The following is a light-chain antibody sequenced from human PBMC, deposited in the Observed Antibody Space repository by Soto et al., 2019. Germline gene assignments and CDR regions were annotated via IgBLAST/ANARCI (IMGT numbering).Light chain of an antibody. J-gene: IGLJ1*01. CDR2: EVS. CDR3: SSYEGSSTV. CDR1: SSDVGAYNY. Sequence: QSALTQPPSASGSPGQSVTISCTGTSSDVGAYNYVSWYQQHPGKAPKLMIYEVSYRPSGIPDRFSGSKSGNTASLTVSGLQAEDEADYYCSSYEGSSTVFGNGTKVTV. V-gene: IGLV2-8*01.